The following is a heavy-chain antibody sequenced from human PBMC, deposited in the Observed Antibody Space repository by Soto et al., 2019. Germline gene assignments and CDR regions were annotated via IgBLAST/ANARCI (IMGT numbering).Heavy chain of an antibody. CDR2: ISSSSSYI. D-gene: IGHD3-10*01. Sequence: PGGSLRLSCAAPGFTFSSYSMNWVRQAPGKGLEWVSSISSSSSYIYYADSVKGRFTISRDNAKNSLYLQMNSLRAEDTAVYYCARDFRFGELLTLLAPVAFDIWGQGTMVTVSS. CDR1: GFTFSSYS. V-gene: IGHV3-21*01. CDR3: ARDFRFGELLTLLAPVAFDI. J-gene: IGHJ3*02.